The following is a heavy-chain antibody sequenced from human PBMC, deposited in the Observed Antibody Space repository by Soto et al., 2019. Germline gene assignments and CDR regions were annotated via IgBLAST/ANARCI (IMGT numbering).Heavy chain of an antibody. V-gene: IGHV3-23*01. CDR3: AKRYYGSGSYAFDY. Sequence: EVQLLESGGGLVQPGGSLRLSCAASGFPLNTYAMTWVRQAPGKGLDWVTTISGSGGNTYYADSVKGRFTVSRDNSKNTLYLQMNSLRAEDTAVYYCAKRYYGSGSYAFDYWGRGTLVTVSS. J-gene: IGHJ4*02. CDR2: ISGSGGNT. CDR1: GFPLNTYA. D-gene: IGHD3-10*01.